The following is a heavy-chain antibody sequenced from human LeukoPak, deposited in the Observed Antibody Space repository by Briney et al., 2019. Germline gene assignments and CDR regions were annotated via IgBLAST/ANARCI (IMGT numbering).Heavy chain of an antibody. Sequence: GGSLRLSCAASGFTFSSYAMRWVRQAPGKGLEWASAISGSGGSTYYAGSVKGRFTISRDNSKNTLYLQMNSLRAEDTAVYYCAKWGQYCSGGSCRVINNWFDPWGQGTLVTVSS. D-gene: IGHD2-15*01. CDR3: AKWGQYCSGGSCRVINNWFDP. V-gene: IGHV3-23*01. J-gene: IGHJ5*02. CDR1: GFTFSSYA. CDR2: ISGSGGST.